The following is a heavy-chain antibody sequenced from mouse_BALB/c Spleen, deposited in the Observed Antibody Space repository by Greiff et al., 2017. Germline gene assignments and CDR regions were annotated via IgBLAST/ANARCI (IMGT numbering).Heavy chain of an antibody. CDR3: ARQVAGVWYFDV. D-gene: IGHD1-3*01. CDR1: GFTFSSYD. V-gene: IGHV5-6*01. Sequence: EVHLVESGGDLVKPGGSLTLSCAASGFTFSSYDMSWVRQTPDKRLEWVATISSGGSYTYYPHSVKGRFTISRDNAKNPLYLQVSSLKAEDTAMEYCARQVAGVWYFDVWGAGTTVTVSS. J-gene: IGHJ1*01. CDR2: ISSGGSYT.